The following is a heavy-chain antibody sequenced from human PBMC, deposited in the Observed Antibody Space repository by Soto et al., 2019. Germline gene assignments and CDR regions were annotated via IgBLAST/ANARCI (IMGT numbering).Heavy chain of an antibody. CDR3: ARFAVGATFDY. CDR1: GFIFSGYA. Sequence: GGSLRLSCAASGFIFSGYAMSWVRQAPGKGLEWVSAISGSGGSTYYADSVKGRFTISRDNSNYTLYLQMNSLRAEDTAVYYCARFAVGATFDYWGQGTLVTVSS. J-gene: IGHJ4*02. V-gene: IGHV3-23*01. D-gene: IGHD1-26*01. CDR2: ISGSGGST.